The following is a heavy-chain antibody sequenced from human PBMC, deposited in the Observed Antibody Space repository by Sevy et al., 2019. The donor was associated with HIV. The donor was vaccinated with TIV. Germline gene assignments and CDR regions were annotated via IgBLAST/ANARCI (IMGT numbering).Heavy chain of an antibody. CDR1: GGSFSNFP. CDR2: IISKFGTT. D-gene: IGHD3-22*01. V-gene: IGHV1-69*13. Sequence: ASVKVSCKASGGSFSNFPVSWVRQAPGQGLEWMGMIISKFGTTDYAQKFQGRVTITADESTTTAYMELTSLRSDDTAVYYCAREIPDDVSGSYSVDAFDIWGQGTKVTVSS. CDR3: AREIPDDVSGSYSVDAFDI. J-gene: IGHJ3*02.